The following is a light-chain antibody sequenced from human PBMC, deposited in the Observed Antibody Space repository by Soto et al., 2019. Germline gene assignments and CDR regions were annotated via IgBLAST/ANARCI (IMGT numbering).Light chain of an antibody. CDR3: HQYATSAPT. Sequence: DIQMTQSPSTLSASVGDRVTITCRASQSISVYLAWYQQRPREAPKLLIYGGSSLESGVPSRFSGSASGTEFTLTISSLQHTDFATYYCHQYATSAPTFGQGTKVEI. J-gene: IGKJ2*01. V-gene: IGKV1-5*01. CDR2: GGS. CDR1: QSISVY.